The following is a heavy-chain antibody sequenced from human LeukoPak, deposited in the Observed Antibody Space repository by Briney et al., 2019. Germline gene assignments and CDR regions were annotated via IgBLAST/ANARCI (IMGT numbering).Heavy chain of an antibody. CDR3: ARVRRVYYYYGMDV. Sequence: ASVKVSCKASGYTFTSYDINWVRQATGQGLEWMGWVNPNSGNTGYAQKFQGRVTMTRNTSISTAYMELSSLRSEDTAVYYCARVRRVYYYYGMDVWGQGTTVTVSS. V-gene: IGHV1-8*01. CDR2: VNPNSGNT. J-gene: IGHJ6*02. CDR1: GYTFTSYD.